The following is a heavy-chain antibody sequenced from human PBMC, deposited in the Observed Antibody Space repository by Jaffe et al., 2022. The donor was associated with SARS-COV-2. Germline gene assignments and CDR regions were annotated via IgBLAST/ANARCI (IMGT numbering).Heavy chain of an antibody. J-gene: IGHJ6*02. CDR2: IYYSGST. CDR1: GGSISSYY. V-gene: IGHV4-59*01. CDR3: AGTGATTEVYYGMDV. D-gene: IGHD1-26*01. Sequence: QVQLQESGPGLVKPSETLSLTCTVSGGSISSYYWSWIRQPPGKGLEWIGYIYYSGSTNYNPSLKSRVTISVDTSKNQFSLKLSSVTAADTAVYYCAGTGATTEVYYGMDVWGQGTTVTVSS.